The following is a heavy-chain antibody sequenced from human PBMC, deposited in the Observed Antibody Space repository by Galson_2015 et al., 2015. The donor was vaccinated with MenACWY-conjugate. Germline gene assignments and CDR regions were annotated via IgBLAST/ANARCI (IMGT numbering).Heavy chain of an antibody. CDR1: A. J-gene: IGHJ4*02. Sequence: AMTWVRQTPGKGLEWVSTISTIPRITYYADSVKGRFAISRDNSKNTLYLQMNSLRAEDTAAYYCAKDLVKNYEMLTGYFSDWGQGTLVTVSS. CDR3: AKDLVKNYEMLTGYFSD. CDR2: ISTIPRIT. D-gene: IGHD3-9*01. V-gene: IGHV3-23*01.